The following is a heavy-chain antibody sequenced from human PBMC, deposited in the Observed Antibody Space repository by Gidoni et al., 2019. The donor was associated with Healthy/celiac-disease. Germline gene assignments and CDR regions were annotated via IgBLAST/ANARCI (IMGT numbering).Heavy chain of an antibody. CDR2: IYYSGST. CDR1: GGSISSYY. V-gene: IGHV4-59*01. J-gene: IGHJ4*02. Sequence: QVQLQESGPGLVKPSETLSLTCTVSGGSISSYYWSWIRQPPGKGLEWIGYIYYSGSTNYNPSLKSRVTISVDTSKNQFSLKLSSVTAADTAVYYCARGYSGYEVFDYWGQGTLVTVSS. D-gene: IGHD5-12*01. CDR3: ARGYSGYEVFDY.